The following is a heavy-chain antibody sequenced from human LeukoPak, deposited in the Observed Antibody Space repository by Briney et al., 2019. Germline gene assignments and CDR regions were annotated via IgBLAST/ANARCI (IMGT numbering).Heavy chain of an antibody. V-gene: IGHV3-11*04. CDR2: ISTSGTTM. CDR3: AKLHGYYLDY. D-gene: IGHD4-23*01. CDR1: GFTFSDYY. Sequence: AGGSLRLSCAAAGFTFSDYYMSWIRQAPGKGLEWVSYISTSGTTMYYADSVKGRFTISRDNAKNSLYLQMNSLRAEDTAVYYCAKLHGYYLDYWGQGTLVTVSS. J-gene: IGHJ4*02.